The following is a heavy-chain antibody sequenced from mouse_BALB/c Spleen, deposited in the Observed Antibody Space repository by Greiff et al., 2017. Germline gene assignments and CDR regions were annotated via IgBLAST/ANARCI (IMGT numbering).Heavy chain of an antibody. V-gene: IGHV1-7*01. CDR1: GYTFTSYW. CDR3: AYYGSSFAY. D-gene: IGHD1-1*01. Sequence: QVQLKESGAELAKPGASVKMSCKASGYTFTSYWMHWVKQRPGQGLEWIGYINPSTGYTEYNQKFKDKATLTADKSSSTAYMQLSSLTSEDSAVYYCAYYGSSFAYWGQGTLVTVSA. CDR2: INPSTGYT. J-gene: IGHJ3*01.